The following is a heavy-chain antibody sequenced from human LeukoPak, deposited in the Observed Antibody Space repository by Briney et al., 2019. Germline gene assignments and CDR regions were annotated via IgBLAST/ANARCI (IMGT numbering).Heavy chain of an antibody. V-gene: IGHV1-2*02. D-gene: IGHD2-21*01. CDR2: INPNSGGT. CDR3: ARAMWGFFDY. J-gene: IGHJ4*02. CDR1: GYIFTDYY. Sequence: ASVKVSCKASGYIFTDYYMHWVRQAPGQGLEWMGWINPNSGGTNYAQKFQGRVTMTRDTSISTAYMELSRLRSDDTAVYYCARAMWGFFDYWGQGTLVTVSS.